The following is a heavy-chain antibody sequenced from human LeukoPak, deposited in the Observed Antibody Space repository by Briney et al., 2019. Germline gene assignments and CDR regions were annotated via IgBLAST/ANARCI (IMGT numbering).Heavy chain of an antibody. Sequence: GGSLRLSCAASGFISTNAWMSWGRQAPGKGLEWVGRIKSKTDGGATDFAAPVKGRFTISRDDSKNTLYLQMNSLKIEDTAVYYCTTEYRDSSGWYGAFDIWGQGTMVTVSS. CDR1: GFISTNAW. J-gene: IGHJ3*02. CDR3: TTEYRDSSGWYGAFDI. CDR2: IKSKTDGGAT. V-gene: IGHV3-15*01. D-gene: IGHD6-19*01.